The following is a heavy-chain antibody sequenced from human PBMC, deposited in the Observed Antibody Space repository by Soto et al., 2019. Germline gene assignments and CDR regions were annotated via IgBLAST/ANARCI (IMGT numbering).Heavy chain of an antibody. CDR3: ASSRDGYSFDY. V-gene: IGHV3-64*01. Sequence: EVQLVESGGGLVQPGGSLRLSCAASGFTFSNYAMHWVRQATGKGLEYVSTISSNGGSTYYASSVKGRFTISRDNSKNTLYLQMGSLRAEDMAVYYCASSRDGYSFDYWGQGTLVTVSS. J-gene: IGHJ4*02. CDR1: GFTFSNYA. D-gene: IGHD4-4*01. CDR2: ISSNGGST.